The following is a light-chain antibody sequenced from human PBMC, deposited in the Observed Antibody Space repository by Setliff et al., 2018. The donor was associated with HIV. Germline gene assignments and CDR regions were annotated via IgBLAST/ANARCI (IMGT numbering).Light chain of an antibody. J-gene: IGKJ4*01. CDR2: AAS. V-gene: IGKV1-39*01. CDR1: QSISNY. CDR3: QQSYSTLPRS. Sequence: DIQMTQSPSSLSASVGDRVTITCRASQSISNYLNWYQQKPGKAPTLLIYAASTLQSGVPSRFSGSGSGTDFTLTISSLQPEDFATYFCQQSYSTLPRSVGGGTKVEIK.